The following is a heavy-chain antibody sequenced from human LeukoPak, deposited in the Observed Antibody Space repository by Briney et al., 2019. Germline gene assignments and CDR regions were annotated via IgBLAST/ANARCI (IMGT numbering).Heavy chain of an antibody. V-gene: IGHV3-74*01. J-gene: IGHJ4*02. CDR1: GFTFSTFW. Sequence: GGSLRLSCAASGFTFSTFWMHWVRQAPGQGLVWASRINSDGSSTTYADSVKGRFTISRDNAKNTLYLQMNSLRAEDTAVYYCTRGLSPDHWGQGTLVTVSS. CDR2: INSDGSST. D-gene: IGHD6-19*01. CDR3: TRGLSPDH.